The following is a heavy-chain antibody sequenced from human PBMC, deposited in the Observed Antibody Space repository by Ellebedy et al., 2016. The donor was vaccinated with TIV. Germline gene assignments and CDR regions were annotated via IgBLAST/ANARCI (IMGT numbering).Heavy chain of an antibody. J-gene: IGHJ4*02. D-gene: IGHD1-26*01. CDR2: INPDSGGT. Sequence: ASVKVSCKASGYTFTGYYMHWVRQAPGQGLEWMGWINPDSGGTNYAQKFQGRVTMTTDTSTSTAYIEVTNLRSDDTAVYYCARAKGGAFLYWGQGTLVTVSS. CDR1: GYTFTGYY. V-gene: IGHV1-2*02. CDR3: ARAKGGAFLY.